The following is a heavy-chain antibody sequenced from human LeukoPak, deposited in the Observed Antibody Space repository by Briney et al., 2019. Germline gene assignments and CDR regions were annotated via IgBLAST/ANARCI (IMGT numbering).Heavy chain of an antibody. J-gene: IGHJ5*02. V-gene: IGHV1-8*01. CDR3: ARAQDSSPHLNWFDP. Sequence: ASVKDSCKASGYTFTSYDINWVRQATGQGLEWMGWMNPNSGNTGYAQKFQGRVTMTRNTSISTAYMELSSLRSEDTAVYYCARAQDSSPHLNWFDPWGQGTLVTVSS. D-gene: IGHD6-13*01. CDR1: GYTFTSYD. CDR2: MNPNSGNT.